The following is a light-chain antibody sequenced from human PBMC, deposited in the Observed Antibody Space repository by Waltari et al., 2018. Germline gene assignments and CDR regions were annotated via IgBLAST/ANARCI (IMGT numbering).Light chain of an antibody. CDR2: GAS. J-gene: IGKJ3*01. V-gene: IGKV3-15*01. CDR1: QSVRSN. CDR3: QQYNNWPPVFT. Sequence: EIVMTQSPATLSVSPGERATLSCRASQSVRSNLAWYQQKPGQAPRLVIYGASTRATGIPARFSGSGSGTDFTLTISSLQTEDFAVYYCQQYNNWPPVFTFGPGTKVDIK.